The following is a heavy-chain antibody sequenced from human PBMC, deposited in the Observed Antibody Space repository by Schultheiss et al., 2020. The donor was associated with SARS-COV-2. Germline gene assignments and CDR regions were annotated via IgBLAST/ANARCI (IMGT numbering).Heavy chain of an antibody. D-gene: IGHD2-21*02. J-gene: IGHJ4*02. CDR3: AKRGVTATRQDY. CDR1: GGTFSSYA. V-gene: IGHV1-69*13. Sequence: SVKVSCKASGGTFSSYAISWVRQAPGQGLEWMGGIIPIFGTANYAQKFQGRVTITADESTSTAYMELSSLRSEDTAVYYCAKRGVTATRQDYWGQGTLVTVSS. CDR2: IIPIFGTA.